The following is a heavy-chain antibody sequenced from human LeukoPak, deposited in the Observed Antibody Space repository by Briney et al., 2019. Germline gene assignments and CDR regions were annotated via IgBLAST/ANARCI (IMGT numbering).Heavy chain of an antibody. CDR3: AGTSRGYTYGFPMDY. CDR1: GFTFSDYT. V-gene: IGHV3-21*01. Sequence: GGSLRLSCAASGFTFSDYTLNWVRQAPGKGLEWLSSITTRSDYIYYGDSGKGRFTISRDNARNSLYLQMNRLRAEDTAVYYCAGTSRGYTYGFPMDYWGQGTLVTVSS. J-gene: IGHJ4*02. CDR2: ITTRSDYI. D-gene: IGHD5-18*01.